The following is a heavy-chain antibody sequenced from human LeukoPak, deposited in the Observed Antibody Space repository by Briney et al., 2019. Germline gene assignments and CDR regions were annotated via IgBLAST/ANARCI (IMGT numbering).Heavy chain of an antibody. D-gene: IGHD2-2*03. CDR1: GFTFSNYA. V-gene: IGHV3-23*01. CDR2: LNGGRT. J-gene: IGHJ4*02. Sequence: GGSLRLSCVASGFTFSNYAMSWVRQAPGKGLEWIAALNGGRTFFQDSVRGRFTISRDNPKNTLYLQLNSLRGDDTAVYYCVKEVTGYGYFDYWGRGTLVTVSS. CDR3: VKEVTGYGYFDY.